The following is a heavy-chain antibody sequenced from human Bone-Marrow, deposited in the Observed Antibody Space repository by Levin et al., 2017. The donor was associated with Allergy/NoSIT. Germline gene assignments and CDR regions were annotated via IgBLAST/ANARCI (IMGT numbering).Heavy chain of an antibody. Sequence: PGESLKISGTVSGLPFSNYWMTWVRQAPGKGLEWVAAINQDGSEKSYVDSVTARFTISRDNAKTSLFLQMNSLRVEDTAVYYCATWGSPDYWGQGTLVTVSS. V-gene: IGHV3-7*01. CDR2: INQDGSEK. CDR3: ATWGSPDY. D-gene: IGHD3-16*01. J-gene: IGHJ4*02. CDR1: GLPFSNYW.